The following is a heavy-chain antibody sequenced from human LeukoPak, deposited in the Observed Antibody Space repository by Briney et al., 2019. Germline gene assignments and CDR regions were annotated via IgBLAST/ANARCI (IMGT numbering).Heavy chain of an antibody. CDR1: DGSISSGSYY. Sequence: SQTLSLTCTVSDGSISSGSYYWSWIRQPAGKGLEWIGRIYTSGSTNYNPSLKSRVTISVDTSKNQFSLKLSSVTAADTAVYYCARSLTTVTIGYWGQGTLVTVSP. CDR2: IYTSGST. J-gene: IGHJ4*02. V-gene: IGHV4-61*02. CDR3: ARSLTTVTIGY. D-gene: IGHD4-17*01.